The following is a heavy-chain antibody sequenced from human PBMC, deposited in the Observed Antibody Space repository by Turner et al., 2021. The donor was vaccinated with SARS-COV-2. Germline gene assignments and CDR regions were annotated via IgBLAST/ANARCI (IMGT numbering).Heavy chain of an antibody. D-gene: IGHD1-26*01. Sequence: EVQLVESGGGLVQPGGSLRISCAASGFTVSSNYMSWVRQAPGKGLEWVSVIYSGGSTYYADSVKGRFTISRHNSKNTLYLQMNSLRAEDTAVYYCARPIVGANRNMDVWGQGTTVTVSS. CDR1: GFTVSSNY. CDR3: ARPIVGANRNMDV. CDR2: IYSGGST. V-gene: IGHV3-53*04. J-gene: IGHJ6*02.